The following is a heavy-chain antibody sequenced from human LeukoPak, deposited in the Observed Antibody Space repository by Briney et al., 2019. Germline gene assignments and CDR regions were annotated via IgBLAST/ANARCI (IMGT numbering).Heavy chain of an antibody. J-gene: IGHJ4*02. Sequence: SETLSLTCAVSGGSISITNYCWWVRQPPGKGLEWIGESSHSGTTNYNPSLRSRVAMSLDRANNQFSLSLTSVTAADTAVYYCTRESRPFSPFAYWGQGVLVTVSS. V-gene: IGHV4-4*02. CDR1: GGSISITNY. CDR2: SSHSGTT. CDR3: TRESRPFSPFAY. D-gene: IGHD2-2*01.